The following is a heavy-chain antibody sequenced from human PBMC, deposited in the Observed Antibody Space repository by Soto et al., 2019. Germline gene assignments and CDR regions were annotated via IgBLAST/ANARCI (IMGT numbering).Heavy chain of an antibody. CDR3: ANVRRGGYDSLRYYYGMDV. CDR1: GGSISSSSYY. Sequence: QLQLQESGPGLVKPSETLSLTCTVSGGSISSSSYYWGWIRQPPGKGLEWIGSIYYSGSTYYNPSLKSRVTISVDTSKNQFSLKLSSVTAADTAVYYCANVRRGGYDSLRYYYGMDVWGQGTTVTVSS. CDR2: IYYSGST. J-gene: IGHJ6*02. V-gene: IGHV4-39*01. D-gene: IGHD5-12*01.